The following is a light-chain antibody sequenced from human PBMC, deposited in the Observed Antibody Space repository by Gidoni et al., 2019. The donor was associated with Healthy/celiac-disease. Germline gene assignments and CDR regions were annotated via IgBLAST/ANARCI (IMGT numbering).Light chain of an antibody. CDR2: WAS. CDR1: QSVLYSSNNKNY. Sequence: DIVMTQSPDSLAVSLGARATINCQSSQSVLYSSNNKNYLAWYQQKPGQPPKLLIYWASTRESGVPDRFSGSGSGTEFTLTISSLQAEDVAVYYCQQYYSTPLTFGGGTKVEIK. J-gene: IGKJ4*01. CDR3: QQYYSTPLT. V-gene: IGKV4-1*01.